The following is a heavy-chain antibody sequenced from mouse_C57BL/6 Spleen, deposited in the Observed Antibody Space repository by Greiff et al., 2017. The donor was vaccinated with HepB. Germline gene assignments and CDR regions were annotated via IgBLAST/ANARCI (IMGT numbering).Heavy chain of an antibody. CDR1: GYSITSGYY. CDR3: ARERGYYRYFDV. V-gene: IGHV3-6*01. Sequence: EVKLQESGPGLVKPSQSLSLTCSVTGYSITSGYYWNWIRQFPGNKLEWMGYIIYDGSNNYNPSLKNRISITRDTSKNQFFLKLNSVTTEDTATYYCARERGYYRYFDVWGTGTTVTVSS. D-gene: IGHD2-2*01. J-gene: IGHJ1*03. CDR2: IIYDGSN.